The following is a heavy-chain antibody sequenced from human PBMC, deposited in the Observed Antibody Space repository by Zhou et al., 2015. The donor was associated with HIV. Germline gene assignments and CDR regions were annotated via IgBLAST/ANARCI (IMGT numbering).Heavy chain of an antibody. CDR2: IIPIFGTA. J-gene: IGHJ6*03. D-gene: IGHD4-11*01. Sequence: QVQLVQSGAEVKKPGSSVKVSCKASGGTFSSYAISWVRQAPGQGLEWMGGIIPIFGTANYAQKFQGRVTITADESTSTAYMELSSLRSEDTAVYYCARETSYSNSRGYYYYMDVWGKGTTVTVSS. CDR3: ARETSYSNSRGYYYYMDV. V-gene: IGHV1-69*01. CDR1: GGTFSSYA.